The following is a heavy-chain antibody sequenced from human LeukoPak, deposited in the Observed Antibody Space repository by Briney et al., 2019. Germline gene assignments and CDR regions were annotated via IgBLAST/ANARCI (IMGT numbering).Heavy chain of an antibody. CDR1: GXTFSSYG. Sequence: PGGSLRLSCAASGXTFSSYGVHWVRQAPGKGLEWVAVISYDGSNTYYADSVKGRFTISRDNSKNTLYLQMNSLRADDTAVYYCAKEGYYGSGSFPDYWGQGTLVTVSS. D-gene: IGHD3-10*01. V-gene: IGHV3-30*18. CDR3: AKEGYYGSGSFPDY. J-gene: IGHJ4*02. CDR2: ISYDGSNT.